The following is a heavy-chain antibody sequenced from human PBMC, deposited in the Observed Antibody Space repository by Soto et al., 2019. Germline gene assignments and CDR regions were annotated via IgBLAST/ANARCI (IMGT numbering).Heavy chain of an antibody. J-gene: IGHJ6*02. V-gene: IGHV4-4*02. CDR1: GGSISSSNW. CDR3: ARGVRGDYSYYGMDV. Sequence: QVQLQESGPGLVKPSGTLSLTCAVSGGSISSSNWWSWVRQPPGKGLEWIGEIYHSGSTNYNPSRKRRVTISVAKSKTQFSLELGAGTAADTAVYYCARGVRGDYSYYGMDVWGQGTTVTVSS. D-gene: IGHD3-10*01. CDR2: IYHSGST.